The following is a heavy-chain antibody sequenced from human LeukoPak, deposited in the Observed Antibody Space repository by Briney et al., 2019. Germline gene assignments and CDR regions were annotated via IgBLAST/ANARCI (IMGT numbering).Heavy chain of an antibody. CDR1: GFTFSNYA. CDR2: ISGSGDTT. Sequence: PGGSLRLSCAASGFTFSNYAFSWVRQTPGKGLEWVSAISGSGDTTYFADSVKGRFTISRDNSKNTLYLQMNTLRADDTALYHCAKDSGVDPGALFDYWGRGTLVTVSS. V-gene: IGHV3-23*01. D-gene: IGHD5-18*01. J-gene: IGHJ4*02. CDR3: AKDSGVDPGALFDY.